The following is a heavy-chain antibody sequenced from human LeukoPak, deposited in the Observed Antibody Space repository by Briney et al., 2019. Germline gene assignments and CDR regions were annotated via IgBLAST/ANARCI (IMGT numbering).Heavy chain of an antibody. CDR3: ATMQWLEGVDWFDP. J-gene: IGHJ5*02. D-gene: IGHD6-19*01. V-gene: IGHV3-43*01. Sequence: PGGSLRLSCAASGFTFDDYTMHWVRQAPGKGLEWVSLISWDGGSTYYADSVKGRFTISRDNSKNILFLQMNSLRAEDTAVYYCATMQWLEGVDWFDPWGQGTLVTVSS. CDR2: ISWDGGST. CDR1: GFTFDDYT.